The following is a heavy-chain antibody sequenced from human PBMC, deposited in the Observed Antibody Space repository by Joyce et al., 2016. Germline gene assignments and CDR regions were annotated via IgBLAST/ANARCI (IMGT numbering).Heavy chain of an antibody. CDR1: GGSIRSTSYY. Sequence: QLQLQESGPGQVKPSETLSLTCTVSGGSIRSTSYYWGWIRQPPGKRLEWIGSIYYGGSTDYTPALKSRVSISLDTSNNQFSLRLSSVTAADTAMYYCARLYGSGSYCLDYWGQGSLVTVSS. J-gene: IGHJ4*02. V-gene: IGHV4-39*07. D-gene: IGHD3-10*01. CDR3: ARLYGSGSYCLDY. CDR2: IYYGGST.